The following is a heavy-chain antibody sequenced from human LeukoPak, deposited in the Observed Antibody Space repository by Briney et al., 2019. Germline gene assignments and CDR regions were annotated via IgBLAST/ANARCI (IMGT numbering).Heavy chain of an antibody. D-gene: IGHD5-12*01. V-gene: IGHV3-23*01. Sequence: GGSLRLSCAASGFTFSSYSMNWVRQAPGKGLEWVSGISASGVGTYYADSVKGRFTISRDNSKNTLYLQMDSLRAEDTALYYCAKDRTGYSGYGYYYYYMDVWGKGTTVTVSS. CDR3: AKDRTGYSGYGYYYYYMDV. CDR2: ISASGVGT. J-gene: IGHJ6*03. CDR1: GFTFSSYS.